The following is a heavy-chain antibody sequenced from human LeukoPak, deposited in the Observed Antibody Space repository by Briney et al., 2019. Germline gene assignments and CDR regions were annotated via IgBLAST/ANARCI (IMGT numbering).Heavy chain of an antibody. Sequence: ASVKVSCKASGYTFTSHGISWVRQAPGQGLEWMGWISAYNGNTNYAQKLRGRVTMTTDTSTSTAYMELRSLRSDDTAVYYCAIDPQRGIAARPPAWGFDPWGQGTLVTVSS. D-gene: IGHD6-6*01. CDR2: ISAYNGNT. CDR1: GYTFTSHG. V-gene: IGHV1-18*01. CDR3: AIDPQRGIAARPPAWGFDP. J-gene: IGHJ5*02.